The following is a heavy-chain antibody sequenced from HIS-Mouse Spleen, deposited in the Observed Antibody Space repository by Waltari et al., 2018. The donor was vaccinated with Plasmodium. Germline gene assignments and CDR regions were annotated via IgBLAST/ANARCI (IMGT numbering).Heavy chain of an antibody. J-gene: IGHJ3*02. V-gene: IGHV3-53*01. D-gene: IGHD6-6*01. CDR2: IYSGGST. CDR3: ARGMKSSSSAFDI. CDR1: GFTVSSNY. Sequence: EVQLVESGGGLIQPGGSLRLSCAASGFTVSSNYMSWVRQAPGKGLEWFSVIYSGGSTYYADSVKGRFTISRDNSKNTLYLQMNSLRAEDTAVYYCARGMKSSSSAFDIWGQGTMVTVSS.